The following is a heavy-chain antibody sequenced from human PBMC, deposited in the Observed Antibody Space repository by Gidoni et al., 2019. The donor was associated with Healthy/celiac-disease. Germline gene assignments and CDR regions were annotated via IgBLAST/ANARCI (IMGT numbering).Heavy chain of an antibody. CDR3: AHRTIYYYDSSGYYVLGFDY. V-gene: IGHV2-5*02. J-gene: IGHJ4*02. D-gene: IGHD3-22*01. CDR1: GFSLSTSGVG. Sequence: QITLKESGPTLVKPTQTLTLTCTFSGFSLSTSGVGVGWIRQPPGKALEWLALIYWDDDKRYSPSLKSRLTITKDTSKNQVVLTMTNMDPVDTATYSCAHRTIYYYDSSGYYVLGFDYWGQGTLVTVSS. CDR2: IYWDDDK.